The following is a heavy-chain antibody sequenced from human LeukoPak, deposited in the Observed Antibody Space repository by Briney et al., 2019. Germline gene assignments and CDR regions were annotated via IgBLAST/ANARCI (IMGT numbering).Heavy chain of an antibody. V-gene: IGHV4-59*01. Sequence: PSEALSLTSTVSGGSISNYYWTWIPQPPGEGLGWIGYIYNSGSTHYHPSLKRRVTISVATSNNQFSLKLSSVTAADTAMYYCASAAWGYDYHFHYWGQGTLVTVSS. CDR3: ASAAWGYDYHFHY. D-gene: IGHD5-12*01. J-gene: IGHJ4*02. CDR2: IYNSGST. CDR1: GGSISNYY.